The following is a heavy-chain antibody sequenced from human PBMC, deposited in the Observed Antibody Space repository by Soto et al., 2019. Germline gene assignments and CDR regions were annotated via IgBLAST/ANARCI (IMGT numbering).Heavy chain of an antibody. J-gene: IGHJ6*02. Sequence: PGESLKISCKGSGYSFTSCWIGWVRQMPGKGLEWMGIIYPGDSDTRYSPSFQGQVTISADKSISTAYLQWSSLKASDTAMYYCARHLVILTGYYKNYYYYGMDVWGQGTTVTVSS. CDR2: IYPGDSDT. CDR1: GYSFTSCW. D-gene: IGHD3-9*01. V-gene: IGHV5-51*01. CDR3: ARHLVILTGYYKNYYYYGMDV.